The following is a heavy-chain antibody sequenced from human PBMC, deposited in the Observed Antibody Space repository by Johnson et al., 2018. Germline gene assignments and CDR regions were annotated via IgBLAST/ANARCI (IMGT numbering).Heavy chain of an antibody. CDR2: IIPMFGTT. Sequence: QLVESGAEVKKPGSSVKVSCKASGGTFSSYTISWVRQAPGQGLEWMGGIIPMFGTTNYAQKFQGRVTIIADESTSTAYMELSSLGSEDTAVYYCAKRSMVRGVIITGVEYFQHWGQGTLVTVSS. CDR3: AKRSMVRGVIITGVEYFQH. CDR1: GGTFSSYT. D-gene: IGHD3-10*01. J-gene: IGHJ1*01. V-gene: IGHV1-69*01.